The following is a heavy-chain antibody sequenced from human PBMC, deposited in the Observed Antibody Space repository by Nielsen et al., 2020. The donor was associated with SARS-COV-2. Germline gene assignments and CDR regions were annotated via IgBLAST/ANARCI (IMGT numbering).Heavy chain of an antibody. D-gene: IGHD5-24*01. CDR2: IIPIFGTA. CDR3: ARFSKGWLGGDY. Sequence: SVKVSCKASGGTFSSYAISWVRQAPGQGLEWMGGIIPIFGTANYAQKFQGRVTITADKSTSTAYMELSSLRSEDTAVYYCARFSKGWLGGDYWGQGTLVTVSS. V-gene: IGHV1-69*06. CDR1: GGTFSSYA. J-gene: IGHJ4*02.